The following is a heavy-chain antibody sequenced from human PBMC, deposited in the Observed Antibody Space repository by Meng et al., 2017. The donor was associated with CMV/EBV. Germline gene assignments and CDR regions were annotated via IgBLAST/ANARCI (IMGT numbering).Heavy chain of an antibody. CDR3: ARGEQLAGAFDI. V-gene: IGHV1-46*01. J-gene: IGHJ3*02. CDR1: GYTFTSYG. D-gene: IGHD6-6*01. CDR2: INPSGGST. Sequence: ASVKVSCKASGYTFTSYGISWVRQAPGQGLEWMGIINPSGGSTSYAQKFQGRVTMTRDTSTSTVYMELSSLRSEDTAVYYCARGEQLAGAFDIWGQGTMVTVSS.